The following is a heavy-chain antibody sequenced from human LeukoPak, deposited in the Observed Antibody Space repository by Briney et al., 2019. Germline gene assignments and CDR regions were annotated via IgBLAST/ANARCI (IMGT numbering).Heavy chain of an antibody. CDR2: ISGSGGST. V-gene: IGHV3-23*01. J-gene: IGHJ4*02. D-gene: IGHD2-2*01. CDR3: AKDSCSSTSCRGYFDY. CDR1: GFTFSSYA. Sequence: PGGSLRLSSAASGFTFSSYAMSWVRQAPGKGLEWVSAISGSGGSTYYADSVKGRLTISRDNSKNTLYLQMNSLRAEDTAVYYCAKDSCSSTSCRGYFDYWGQGTLVTVSS.